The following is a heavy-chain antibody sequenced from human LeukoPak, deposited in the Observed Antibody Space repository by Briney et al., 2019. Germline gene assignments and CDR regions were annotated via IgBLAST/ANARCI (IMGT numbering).Heavy chain of an antibody. CDR2: IRYDGSNE. J-gene: IGHJ4*02. D-gene: IGHD1-26*01. V-gene: IGHV3-30*02. CDR1: GFTFSGYG. CDR3: AKELTVGTTSKNLDY. Sequence: GGSLRLSCAASGFTFSGYGMHWVRQAPGKGLEWVALIRYDGSNEYYADSVKGRFTISRDSSKSTLYLQMNSLRAEDTAVYYCAKELTVGTTSKNLDYWGQGTLVTVSS.